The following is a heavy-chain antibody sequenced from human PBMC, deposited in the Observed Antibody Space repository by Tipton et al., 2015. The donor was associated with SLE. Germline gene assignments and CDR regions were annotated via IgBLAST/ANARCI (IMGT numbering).Heavy chain of an antibody. Sequence: TLSLTCTVSGGSISSYYWSWIRQPPGKGLEWIGYIYYSGSTKYNPSLKSRVTIPVDTSKNQFSLKLNSVTAADTAVYYCARDHGITMIGEYWGQGTLVTVSS. CDR2: IYYSGST. V-gene: IGHV4-59*01. CDR3: ARDHGITMIGEY. CDR1: GGSISSYY. J-gene: IGHJ4*02. D-gene: IGHD3-22*01.